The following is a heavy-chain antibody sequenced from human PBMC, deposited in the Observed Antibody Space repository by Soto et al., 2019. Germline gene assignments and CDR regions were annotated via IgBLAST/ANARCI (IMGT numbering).Heavy chain of an antibody. CDR3: ARVENDLWSGHDYFDY. J-gene: IGHJ4*02. Sequence: EVQLVESGGGLVQPGGSLRLSCAASGFTFSSYWMSWVRQAPGKGLEWVANIKQDGSEKYYVDSVKGRFTISRDNAKNSLYLQMNSLRAEDTAVYYCARVENDLWSGHDYFDYWGQGTLVTVSS. D-gene: IGHD3-3*01. CDR1: GFTFSSYW. V-gene: IGHV3-7*05. CDR2: IKQDGSEK.